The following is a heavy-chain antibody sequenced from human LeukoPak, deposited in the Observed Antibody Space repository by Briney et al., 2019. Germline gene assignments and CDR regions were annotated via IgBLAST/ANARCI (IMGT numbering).Heavy chain of an antibody. Sequence: SETLSLTCTVSGXSISSYYRSWIRQPPGKGLEWIGYIYYSGTTDYNPSLKSRVTISVDTSKNQFSLRLSSVTAADTAVYYCARLGYSNYEFDYWGQGTLVTVSS. CDR3: ARLGYSNYEFDY. CDR2: IYYSGTT. J-gene: IGHJ4*02. V-gene: IGHV4-59*08. CDR1: GXSISSYY. D-gene: IGHD4-11*01.